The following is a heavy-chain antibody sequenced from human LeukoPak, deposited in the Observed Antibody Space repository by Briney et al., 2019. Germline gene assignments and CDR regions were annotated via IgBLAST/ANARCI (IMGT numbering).Heavy chain of an antibody. D-gene: IGHD2-2*01. Sequence: GGSLRLSCAASGFTFSSESMHWVRQAPGKGLEWVAVISYDGSKKYSADSVKGRFTISRDNSKSTVYLQMNSLTTEDAAVYHCAKEYHRVHDAFDTWGHGTVVSVSS. CDR1: GFTFSSES. V-gene: IGHV3-30*18. J-gene: IGHJ3*02. CDR2: ISYDGSKK. CDR3: AKEYHRVHDAFDT.